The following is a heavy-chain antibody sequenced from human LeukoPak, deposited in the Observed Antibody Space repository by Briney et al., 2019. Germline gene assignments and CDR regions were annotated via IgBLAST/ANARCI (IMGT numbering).Heavy chain of an antibody. CDR1: GVSFSGYY. V-gene: IGHV4-34*01. J-gene: IGHJ4*02. CDR3: ARGLRFFDY. Sequence: PSETLSLTCAVYGVSFSGYYWSWIRQPPGKGLEWIGEINHSGSTNYNPSLKSRVTISVDTSKNQFSLKLSSVTAADTAVYYCARGLRFFDYWGQGTLVTVSS. D-gene: IGHD5-12*01. CDR2: INHSGST.